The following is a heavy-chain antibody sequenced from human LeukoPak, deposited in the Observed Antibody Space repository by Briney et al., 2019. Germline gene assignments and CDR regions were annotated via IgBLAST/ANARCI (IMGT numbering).Heavy chain of an antibody. D-gene: IGHD5-18*01. CDR2: IYPGDSDT. CDR1: GYSFTSYW. Sequence: GESLQISCKGSGYSFTSYWIGWVRQLPGKGLEGMGIIYPGDSDTRYSPSFQGQVTISADKSISTAYLQWSSLKASDTAMYYCARQEDYTARGDYWGQGTLVTVSS. J-gene: IGHJ4*02. V-gene: IGHV5-51*01. CDR3: ARQEDYTARGDY.